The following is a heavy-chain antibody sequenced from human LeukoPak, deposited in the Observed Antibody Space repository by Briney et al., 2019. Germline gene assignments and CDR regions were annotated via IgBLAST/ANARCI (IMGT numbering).Heavy chain of an antibody. CDR3: ARDSGWYTWFDP. CDR2: ISSSGSTI. V-gene: IGHV3-48*03. Sequence: PGGSLRLSCAASGFTFSSYEMNWVRQAPGKGLEWVSYISSSGSTIYYADSVKGRFTISRDNAKNSLYLQMYSLRAEDTAVYYCARDSGWYTWFDPWGQGTLVTVSS. J-gene: IGHJ5*02. CDR1: GFTFSSYE. D-gene: IGHD6-19*01.